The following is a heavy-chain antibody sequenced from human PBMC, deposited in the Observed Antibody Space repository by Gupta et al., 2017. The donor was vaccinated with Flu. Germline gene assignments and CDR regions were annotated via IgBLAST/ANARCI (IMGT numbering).Heavy chain of an antibody. Sequence: QVRLHQWGAGLLKFSETLSLTCVVEGGSFSGYYWTWIRQPPGKGLEWIGETNHGGRTNYNPSLGSRITVSVDTSKNQFSLRLRSVTAADTAVYYCARGSTSSSNWFDPWGQGTLVTVSS. CDR2: TNHGGRT. CDR3: ARGSTSSSNWFDP. V-gene: IGHV4-34*01. J-gene: IGHJ5*02. CDR1: GGSFSGYY. D-gene: IGHD6-6*01.